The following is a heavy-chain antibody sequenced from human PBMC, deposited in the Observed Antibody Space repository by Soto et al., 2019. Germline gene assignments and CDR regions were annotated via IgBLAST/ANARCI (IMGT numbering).Heavy chain of an antibody. CDR3: AKDSDQLLFDYYYYGMDV. J-gene: IGHJ6*01. CDR1: GFTFSKFG. CDR2: VSYDGSFK. Sequence: QVQLVESGGGVVQPGGSLRLSCEASGFTFSKFGIHWVRQAPGKGLEWVAVVSYDGSFKYYADSVKGRFTISRDNSKNTLYRQKNSLSPEDTALYYCAKDSDQLLFDYYYYGMDVWGQGTTVTVSA. D-gene: IGHD2-2*01. V-gene: IGHV3-30*18.